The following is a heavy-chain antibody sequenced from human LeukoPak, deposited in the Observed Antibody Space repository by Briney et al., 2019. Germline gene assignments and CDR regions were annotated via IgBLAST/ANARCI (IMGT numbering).Heavy chain of an antibody. J-gene: IGHJ4*02. CDR3: AKDAAGPEY. V-gene: IGHV3-23*01. CDR1: GLTFSDYS. CDR2: ISAGGGST. Sequence: PGGSLILSCVASGLTFSDYSMTRVRQAPGKGLFWVSGISAGGGSTYYADSVKGRFTISRDNSRNTLYLQMNSLRAEDTAVYYCAKDAAGPEYWGQGTLVTVSS. D-gene: IGHD6-13*01.